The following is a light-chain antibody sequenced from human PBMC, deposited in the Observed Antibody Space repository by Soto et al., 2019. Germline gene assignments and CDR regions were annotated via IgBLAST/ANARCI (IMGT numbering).Light chain of an antibody. CDR2: KAS. CDR3: QQYDRYPVT. V-gene: IGKV1-5*03. Sequence: DSQMTQSPSTLPASVGDRVTITCRASQSISSWLAWYQQKSGKAPKLLIYKASLLQSGVPSRFSGSGSGTEFTLTISSLQPEDFATYYCQQYDRYPVTFGGGTKV. CDR1: QSISSW. J-gene: IGKJ4*01.